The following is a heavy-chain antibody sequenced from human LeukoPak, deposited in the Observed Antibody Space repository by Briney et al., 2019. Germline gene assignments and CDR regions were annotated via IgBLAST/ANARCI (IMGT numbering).Heavy chain of an antibody. CDR1: GFTFSSYS. V-gene: IGHV3-66*04. J-gene: IGHJ5*02. CDR3: ARHFRTYDSSGYFDQ. D-gene: IGHD3-22*01. Sequence: GGSLRLSCAASGFTFSSYSMSWVRQAPGKGLECVSIIYSGDSTFYADSVKGRFTISRDNSKNTLYLQMNSLRAEDTAVYYCARHFRTYDSSGYFDQWGQGTLVTVSS. CDR2: IYSGDST.